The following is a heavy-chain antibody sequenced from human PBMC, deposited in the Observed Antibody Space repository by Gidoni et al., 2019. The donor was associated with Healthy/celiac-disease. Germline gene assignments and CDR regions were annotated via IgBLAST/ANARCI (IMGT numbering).Heavy chain of an antibody. V-gene: IGHV3-15*01. CDR2: IKSKTDGGTT. D-gene: IGHD3-10*01. Sequence: GRIKSKTDGGTTDYAAPVKGRFTISRDDSKNTLYLQMNSLKTEDTAVYYCTTGTRGVINMKSWGQGTLVTVSS. CDR3: TTGTRGVINMKS. J-gene: IGHJ4*02.